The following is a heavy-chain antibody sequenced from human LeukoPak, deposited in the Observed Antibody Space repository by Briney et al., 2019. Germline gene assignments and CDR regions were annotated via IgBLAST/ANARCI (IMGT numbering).Heavy chain of an antibody. CDR2: IYSGGGT. Sequence: GGSLRLSCAASGFIVSNNYMNWVRQAPGKGLEWVSIIYSGGGTYYADFVKGRFTISRDNSKNTLYLQMNSLRADDTAVYYCARGCYYERSGYCPFDYWGPGTLDTVSS. D-gene: IGHD3-22*01. CDR1: GFIVSNNY. V-gene: IGHV3-53*01. J-gene: IGHJ4*02. CDR3: ARGCYYERSGYCPFDY.